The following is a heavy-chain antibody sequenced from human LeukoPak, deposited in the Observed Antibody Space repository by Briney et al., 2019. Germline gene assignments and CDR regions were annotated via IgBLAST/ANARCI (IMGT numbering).Heavy chain of an antibody. V-gene: IGHV4-59*01. D-gene: IGHD6-13*01. CDR3: ARERGAAAGRVYYYYGMDV. CDR1: GGSFSSYY. Sequence: SETLSLTCAVYGGSFSSYYWSWIRQPPGKGLEWIGYIYYSGSTNYNPSLKSRVTISVDTSKNQFSLKLSSVTAADTAVYYCARERGAAAGRVYYYYGMDVWGQGTTVTVSS. J-gene: IGHJ6*02. CDR2: IYYSGST.